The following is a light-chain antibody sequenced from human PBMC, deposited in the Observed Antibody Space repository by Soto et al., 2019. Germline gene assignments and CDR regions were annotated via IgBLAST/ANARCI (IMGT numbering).Light chain of an antibody. CDR1: SSDVGAYNY. CDR3: SSYTSSRTLV. Sequence: QSVLTQPASVSGSPGQSITISCTGTSSDVGAYNYVSWYQQHPGKASKLMIYEVSNRPSGVSHRFSGSKSDNTASLTISGLQTDDEADYYCSSYTSSRTLVFGTGTKATVL. J-gene: IGLJ1*01. V-gene: IGLV2-14*01. CDR2: EVS.